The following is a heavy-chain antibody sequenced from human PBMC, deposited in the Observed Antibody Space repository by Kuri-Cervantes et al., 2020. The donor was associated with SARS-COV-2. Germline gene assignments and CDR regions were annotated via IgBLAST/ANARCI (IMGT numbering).Heavy chain of an antibody. CDR3: ARQSSTRRYYDFWTGDMDV. D-gene: IGHD3-3*01. Sequence: SCSVSGGSISSGNYYWSWIRQPAGKGLEWIGRLNNRGSTNYNPSLTSQVTMSVDTSKNQFSLNLSSVTAADTAVYYCARQSSTRRYYDFWTGDMDVWGKGTTVTVSS. J-gene: IGHJ6*03. V-gene: IGHV4-61*02. CDR2: LNNRGST. CDR1: GGSISSGNYY.